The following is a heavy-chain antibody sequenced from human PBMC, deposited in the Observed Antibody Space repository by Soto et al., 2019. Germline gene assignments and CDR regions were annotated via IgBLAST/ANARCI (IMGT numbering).Heavy chain of an antibody. D-gene: IGHD2-8*01. Sequence: QVQPQESGPRLVKPSQNLSLTCTFPGGSISRGGYYWSWIRQPPGKGLEWIGYIYYSGSTYYSPSLKSRVTIAVDTSKNQFSLKLSSVTAADTAVYYCAGDIVQAYYYGMDVWGQGTTVTVSS. CDR3: AGDIVQAYYYGMDV. J-gene: IGHJ6*02. V-gene: IGHV4-31*03. CDR1: GGSISRGGYY. CDR2: IYYSGST.